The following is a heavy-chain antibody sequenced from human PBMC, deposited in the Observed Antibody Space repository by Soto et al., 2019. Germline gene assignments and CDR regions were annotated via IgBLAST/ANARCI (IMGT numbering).Heavy chain of an antibody. CDR2: ISGSGTTT. V-gene: IGHV3-23*01. Sequence: QTGGSLRLSCAASGFTFSNYAMYWVRQAPGKGLEWVSAISGSGTTTYYADSVKGRFSISRDNSKNTLYLQMNSLRAEDTAVYYCAKGGWHSSSWFDYWGQGTLVTVSS. CDR1: GFTFSNYA. J-gene: IGHJ4*02. CDR3: AKGGWHSSSWFDY. D-gene: IGHD6-13*01.